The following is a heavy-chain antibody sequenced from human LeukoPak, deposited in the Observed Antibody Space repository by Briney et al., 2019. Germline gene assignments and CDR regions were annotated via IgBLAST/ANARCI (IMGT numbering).Heavy chain of an antibody. CDR2: ISGSAIST. CDR1: GFTFTNFA. J-gene: IGHJ4*02. V-gene: IGHV3-23*01. D-gene: IGHD5-24*01. Sequence: GGSLRLSCTASGFTFTNFAMSWVRQTPEKGLEWVSGISGSAISTYYADSVKGRFTISRDNSKNTLYLQMNSLRAEDTAVYYCAKDRERWLPNQGHYFDYWGQGTLVTVSS. CDR3: AKDRERWLPNQGHYFDY.